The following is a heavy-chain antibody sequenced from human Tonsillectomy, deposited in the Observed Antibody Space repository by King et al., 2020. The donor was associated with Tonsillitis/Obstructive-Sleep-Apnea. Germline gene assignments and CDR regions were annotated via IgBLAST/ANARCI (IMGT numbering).Heavy chain of an antibody. CDR1: GFTFSSYW. CDR3: ARGRAGPDYAKPFDAFDI. CDR2: INSDGSST. D-gene: IGHD4-17*01. J-gene: IGHJ3*02. V-gene: IGHV3-74*01. Sequence: DVQLVESGGGLVQPGGSLRLSCAASGFTFSSYWMHWVRQAPGKGLVWVSRINSDGSSTNYADWVKGRFTISRDNAKNTRYLQLNSLGAEDTAVYYCARGRAGPDYAKPFDAFDIWGQGTMVTVSS.